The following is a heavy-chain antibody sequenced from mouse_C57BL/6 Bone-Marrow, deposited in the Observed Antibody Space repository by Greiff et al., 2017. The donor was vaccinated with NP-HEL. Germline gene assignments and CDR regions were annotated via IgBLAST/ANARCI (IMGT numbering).Heavy chain of an antibody. CDR1: GFTFTSYG. CDR3: ARAGLRNDY. CDR2: INPRSGNT. D-gene: IGHD3-3*01. V-gene: IGHV1-81*01. Sequence: QVQLQQSGAGLARPGGSVKLSCTASGFTFTSYGISWVNQSTGQGLEWIGEINPRSGNTYYIETFKGRFTLTADKSSNTVYMEMRSLTSEDTAIYYCARAGLRNDYEGQGTALTVSS. J-gene: IGHJ2*01.